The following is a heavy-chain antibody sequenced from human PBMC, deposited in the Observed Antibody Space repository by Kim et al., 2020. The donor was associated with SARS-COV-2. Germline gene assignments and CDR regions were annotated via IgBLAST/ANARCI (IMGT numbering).Heavy chain of an antibody. J-gene: IGHJ4*02. D-gene: IGHD1-1*01. V-gene: IGHV1-46*01. CDR3: VAEEEGTGRFDF. CDR1: GNTFTRYY. Sequence: ASVKVSCKASGNTFTRYYMHWVRQAPGQGLEWMGTISPSDGITSYAQRFQDRVTVTRDTSTNTVYMESSGLRSDDTAVHYCVAEEEGTGRFDFWGQGTPV. CDR2: ISPSDGIT.